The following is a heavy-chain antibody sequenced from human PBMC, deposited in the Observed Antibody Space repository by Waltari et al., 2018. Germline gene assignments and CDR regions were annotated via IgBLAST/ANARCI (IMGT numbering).Heavy chain of an antibody. CDR1: GGSISSSSYY. CDR2: IYYSGST. D-gene: IGHD6-19*01. Sequence: QLQLQESGPGLVKPSETLSLTCTVSGGSISSSSYYWGWIRHPPGKGLEWIGGIYYSGSTHYNPSLKSRVTISVDTSKNQFSRKLSSVTAADTAVYYCAKSVTVAPPHFDYWGQGTLVTVSS. CDR3: AKSVTVAPPHFDY. V-gene: IGHV4-39*01. J-gene: IGHJ4*02.